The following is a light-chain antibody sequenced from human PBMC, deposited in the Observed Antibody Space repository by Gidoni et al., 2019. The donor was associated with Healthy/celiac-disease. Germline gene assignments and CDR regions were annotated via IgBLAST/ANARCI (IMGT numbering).Light chain of an antibody. Sequence: QSLLTPPPSASGAPGQRVTISCTGSSSNIGAGYDVHWYQQLPGTAPKLLIYGNSNRPSGVPDRFSGSKSGTSASLAITGLQAEDEADYYCQSYDSSLSGSGVFGTGTKVTVL. CDR2: GNS. CDR3: QSYDSSLSGSGV. J-gene: IGLJ1*01. V-gene: IGLV1-40*01. CDR1: SSNIGAGYD.